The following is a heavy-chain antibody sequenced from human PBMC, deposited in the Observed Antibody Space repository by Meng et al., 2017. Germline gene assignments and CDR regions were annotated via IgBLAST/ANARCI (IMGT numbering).Heavy chain of an antibody. J-gene: IGHJ4*02. Sequence: SLKIFCKASSGTFISYTISWVRQATGQGLEWMGRIIPILGIANYAEKFQGRVTIIADKYTRTAYMELSRLRSDDTDVYYCARYSGYDVSNLDYWGQGTLVTVSS. D-gene: IGHD5-12*01. V-gene: IGHV1-69*02. CDR2: IIPILGIA. CDR3: ARYSGYDVSNLDY. CDR1: SGTFISYT.